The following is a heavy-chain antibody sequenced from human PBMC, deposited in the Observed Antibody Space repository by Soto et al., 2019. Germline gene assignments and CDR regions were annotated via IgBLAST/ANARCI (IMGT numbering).Heavy chain of an antibody. D-gene: IGHD5-12*01. Sequence: QAQLVQSGAEVKKPGASVKVSCKASGYSFTDFAMHWVRLASGQGLEWMGWINADKGDTKYSPKFQGRGTITRDTSATTVYMELRSLRSEDTAVYYCARGPLSGVATIWDYANWFDPWGQGSLVTVST. CDR3: ARGPLSGVATIWDYANWFDP. CDR2: INADKGDT. CDR1: GYSFTDFA. V-gene: IGHV1-3*01. J-gene: IGHJ5*02.